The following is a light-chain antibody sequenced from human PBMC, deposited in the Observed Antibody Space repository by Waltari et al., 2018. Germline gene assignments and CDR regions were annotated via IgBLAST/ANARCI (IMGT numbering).Light chain of an antibody. CDR3: SSYTSSSTWVV. J-gene: IGLJ2*01. Sequence: QSALTQPASVSGSPGQSITISCTGTSSDVGGYNYLSWYQQHPGKAPKLMIYDVSKRPSGVSNRFSGSKSGNTASLTISGLQAEDEADYYCSSYTSSSTWVVFGGGTKLTVL. V-gene: IGLV2-14*01. CDR2: DVS. CDR1: SSDVGGYNY.